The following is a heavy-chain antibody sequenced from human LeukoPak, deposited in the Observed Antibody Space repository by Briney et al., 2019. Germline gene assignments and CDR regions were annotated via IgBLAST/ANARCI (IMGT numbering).Heavy chain of an antibody. CDR2: ISGSGGST. CDR3: AKQYFGGIVGAIWVFDY. J-gene: IGHJ4*02. V-gene: IGHV3-23*01. D-gene: IGHD1-26*01. Sequence: GGSLRLSCAASGFTFSSYGMSWVRQAPGKGLEWVSAISGSGGSTYYADSVKGRFTVSRDNSKNTLYLQMNSLRAEDTAVYYCAKQYFGGIVGAIWVFDYWGQGTLVTVSS. CDR1: GFTFSSYG.